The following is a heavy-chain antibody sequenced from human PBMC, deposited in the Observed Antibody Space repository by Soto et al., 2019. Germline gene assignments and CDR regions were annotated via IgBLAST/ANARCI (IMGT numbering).Heavy chain of an antibody. CDR2: IYHSGST. CDR3: AKDSASSSADFDY. J-gene: IGHJ4*02. Sequence: PSETLSLTCAVSGYSIISGYYWGWIRQPPGKGLEWIGSIYHSGSTYYNPSLKSRVTISVDTSKNQFSLRAEDTAVYYCAKDSASSSADFDYWGQGTLVTVSS. V-gene: IGHV4-38-2*02. CDR1: GYSIISGYY. D-gene: IGHD6-6*01.